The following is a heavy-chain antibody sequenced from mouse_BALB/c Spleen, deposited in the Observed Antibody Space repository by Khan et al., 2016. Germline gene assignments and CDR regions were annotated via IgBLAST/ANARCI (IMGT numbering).Heavy chain of an antibody. J-gene: IGHJ4*01. V-gene: IGHV1-7*01. D-gene: IGHD1-1*01. CDR3: ASYYGSSYAMDY. CDR1: GYTFTSYW. CDR2: INPSTGYT. Sequence: QVQLKQSGAELAKPGASVKMSCKASGYTFTSYWMHWVKQRPGQGLEWIGYINPSTGYTEYNQKFKDKATLTADKSSSTAYMQLSSLTSEDSAVSYSASYYGSSYAMDYWGQGTSVTVSS.